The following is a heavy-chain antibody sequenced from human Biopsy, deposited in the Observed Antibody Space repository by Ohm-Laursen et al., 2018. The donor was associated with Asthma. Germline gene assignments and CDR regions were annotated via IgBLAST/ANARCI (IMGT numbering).Heavy chain of an antibody. J-gene: IGHJ6*02. D-gene: IGHD3-22*01. Sequence: QTLSLTCAVSGDSINSGGYSWNWVRQPPGKGLEGNAYLFHKGATHYNPSLKSRVTISVDRSKRQFSLKVNSVTAADTAVYYCARMITMIQAANYYSYAMDVWGQGTTVTVSS. CDR2: LFHKGAT. CDR1: GDSINSGGYS. V-gene: IGHV4-30-2*01. CDR3: ARMITMIQAANYYSYAMDV.